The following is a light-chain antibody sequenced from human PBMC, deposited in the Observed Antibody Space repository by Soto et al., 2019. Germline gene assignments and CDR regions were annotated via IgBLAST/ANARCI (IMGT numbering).Light chain of an antibody. V-gene: IGLV2-14*01. CDR1: SSDVGGYNY. Sequence: QSALTQPASVSGSHGQSITISCTGTSSDVGGYNYVSWYQQHPGKAPKLMIYEVSYRPSGVSNRFSGSKSGNTASLTISGLQAEDEADYYCSSYTSSSTLVVFGGGTKLTVL. CDR2: EVS. CDR3: SSYTSSSTLVV. J-gene: IGLJ2*01.